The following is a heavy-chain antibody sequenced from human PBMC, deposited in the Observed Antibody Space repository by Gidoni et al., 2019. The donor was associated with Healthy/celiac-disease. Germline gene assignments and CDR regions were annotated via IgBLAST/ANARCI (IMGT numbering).Heavy chain of an antibody. J-gene: IGHJ4*02. D-gene: IGHD3-10*01. CDR1: GFTFSSYA. CDR2: ISGSGGST. Sequence: EVQLLESGGGLVQPGGSLRLSFAASGFTFSSYAMSWVRQAPGKGLEWVSAISGSGGSTYYADSVKGRFTISRDNSKNTLYLQMNSLRAEDTAVYYCAKNPSGLLWFGEFYYWGQGTLVTVSS. V-gene: IGHV3-23*01. CDR3: AKNPSGLLWFGEFYY.